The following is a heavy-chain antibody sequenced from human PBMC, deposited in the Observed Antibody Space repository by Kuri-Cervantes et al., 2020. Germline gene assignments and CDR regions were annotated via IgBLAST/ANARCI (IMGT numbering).Heavy chain of an antibody. CDR2: INHSGST. CDR3: ARVGIVVAYNWFDP. D-gene: IGHD6-19*01. Sequence: SETLSLTCAVYGGSFSGYYWSWIRQPPGKGLEWIGEINHSGSTNYNPSLKSRVTISVDTSKNQFSLKLSSVTAADTAVYYCARVGIVVAYNWFDPWGQGTLVTVSS. J-gene: IGHJ5*02. CDR1: GGSFSGYY. V-gene: IGHV4-34*01.